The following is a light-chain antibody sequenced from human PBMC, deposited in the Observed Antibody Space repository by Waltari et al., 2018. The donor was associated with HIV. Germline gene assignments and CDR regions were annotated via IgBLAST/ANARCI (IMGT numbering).Light chain of an antibody. Sequence: QSVLTQPPSVSGAPGQRVTISCTGSSSNIGAGYDVHWYQKLPGTAPKLLIHGNTNRPSGAPDRFSGSKAGTSASLAITGLQAEDEAEYYCQSYDSRLSGPVVFGGGTKLTVL. CDR3: QSYDSRLSGPVV. CDR2: GNT. CDR1: SSNIGAGYD. J-gene: IGLJ2*01. V-gene: IGLV1-40*01.